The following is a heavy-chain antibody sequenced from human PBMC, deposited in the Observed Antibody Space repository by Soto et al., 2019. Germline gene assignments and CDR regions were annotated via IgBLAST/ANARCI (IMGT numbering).Heavy chain of an antibody. CDR3: ANDWQGATPYDYYYYGMDV. J-gene: IGHJ6*02. CDR2: ISYDGSNK. D-gene: IGHD1-26*01. CDR1: GFTFSSYG. V-gene: IGHV3-30*18. Sequence: GGSLRLSCAASGFTFSSYGMHWVRQAPGKGLEWVAVISYDGSNKYYADSVKGRFTISRDNSKNTLYLQMNSLRAEDAAVYYCANDWQGATPYDYYYYGMDVWGQGTTVTVSS.